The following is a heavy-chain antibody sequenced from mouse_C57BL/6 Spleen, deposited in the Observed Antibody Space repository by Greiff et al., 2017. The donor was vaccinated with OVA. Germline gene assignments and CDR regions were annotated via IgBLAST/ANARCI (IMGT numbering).Heavy chain of an antibody. CDR1: GYSITSGYY. V-gene: IGHV3-6*01. CDR2: ISYDGSN. Sequence: ESGPGLVKPSQSLSLTCSVSGYSITSGYYWNWIRQFPGNKLEWMGYISYDGSNNYNTSLKNRISITRDTAKNQCFLKLNSVTPEDTATEYCARDDSSGSYFDDWGKVTTLTVSS. J-gene: IGHJ2*01. D-gene: IGHD3-2*02. CDR3: ARDDSSGSYFDD.